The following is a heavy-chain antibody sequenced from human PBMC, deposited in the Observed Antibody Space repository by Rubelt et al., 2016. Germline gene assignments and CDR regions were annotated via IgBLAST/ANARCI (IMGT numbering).Heavy chain of an antibody. CDR3: ARGRDAVFPNSRILDY. V-gene: IGHV3-7*03. J-gene: IGHJ4*02. Sequence: EVQLVESGGGLVQPGGSLRLSCAASGFTFTSYWMSWVRQAPGKGLEWVGNLRQDGSEKYYVDSVKGRFTISRDNAKNSLYLQMNSLRVEDTALYYWARGRDAVFPNSRILDYWGQGALVTVSS. CDR1: GFTFTSYW. D-gene: IGHD5-24*01. CDR2: LRQDGSEK.